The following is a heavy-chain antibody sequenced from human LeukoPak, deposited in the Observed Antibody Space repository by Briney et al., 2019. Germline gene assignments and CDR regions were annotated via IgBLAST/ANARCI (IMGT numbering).Heavy chain of an antibody. Sequence: ASVKASCKVSGYTLTELSMHWVRQAPGKGLEWMGGFDPEDGETIYAQKFQGRVTMTEDTSTDTAYMELSSLRSEDTAVYYCATERIAAAGTYHPSFDYWGQGTLVTVSS. D-gene: IGHD6-13*01. CDR2: FDPEDGET. J-gene: IGHJ4*02. CDR1: GYTLTELS. CDR3: ATERIAAAGTYHPSFDY. V-gene: IGHV1-24*01.